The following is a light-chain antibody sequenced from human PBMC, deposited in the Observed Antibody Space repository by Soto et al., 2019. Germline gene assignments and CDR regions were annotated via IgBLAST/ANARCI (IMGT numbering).Light chain of an antibody. CDR2: SAS. Sequence: EIVVTQSPGTLSLSPGDRATLSCRASQTVTGNYFAWYHQKPGQAPRLLIHSASSRATGIPDRFSASGTGKDFTYTTGRLEPENVAVEDCQKYSAWARALGQASQEEIK. J-gene: IGKJ1*01. CDR1: QTVTGNY. CDR3: QKYSAWARA. V-gene: IGKV3-20*01.